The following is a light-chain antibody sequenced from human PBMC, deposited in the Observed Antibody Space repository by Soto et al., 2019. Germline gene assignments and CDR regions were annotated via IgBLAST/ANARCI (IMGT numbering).Light chain of an antibody. CDR2: GAS. V-gene: IGKV3-15*01. J-gene: IGKJ1*01. CDR1: QSIGRN. CDR3: QQYNNWPRS. Sequence: EIVMTQSPATLSVSPGERATLSCRASQSIGRNLAWYQHKPGQAPRLLIYGASTGTTDIPTRFSASGSGTEFILTISSLQSEDFPVYYCQQYNNWPRSFGQGTKVEV.